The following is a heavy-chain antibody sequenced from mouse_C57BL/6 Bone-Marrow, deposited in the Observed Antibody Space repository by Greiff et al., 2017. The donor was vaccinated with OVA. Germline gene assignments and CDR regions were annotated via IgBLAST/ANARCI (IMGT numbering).Heavy chain of an antibody. J-gene: IGHJ2*01. CDR1: GYTFTSYW. CDR2: IDPSDSYT. Sequence: QVQLQQPGAELVMPGASVKLSCKASGYTFTSYWMHWVKQRPGQGLEWIGEIDPSDSYTNYNQKVKGKSTLTVDKSSSTAYMQLSSLTSEDSAVYYCARDGNLFDYWGQGTTLTVSS. CDR3: ARDGNLFDY. D-gene: IGHD2-1*01. V-gene: IGHV1-69*01.